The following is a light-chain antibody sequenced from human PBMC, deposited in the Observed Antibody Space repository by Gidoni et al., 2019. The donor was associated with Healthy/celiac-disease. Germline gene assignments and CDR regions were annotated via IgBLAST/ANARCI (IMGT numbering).Light chain of an antibody. J-gene: IGKJ1*01. CDR3: QQYGSSWT. V-gene: IGKV3-20*01. CDR2: GAS. CDR1: QSVSSSY. Sequence: EIVLTQSPGTLSLYPGERATLSCRASQSVSSSYLAWYQQKPGQAPRLLIYGASGRATGIPNRFSGSGSGTYFTLTISRLEPEDFAVYYCQQYGSSWTFGQGTKVEIK.